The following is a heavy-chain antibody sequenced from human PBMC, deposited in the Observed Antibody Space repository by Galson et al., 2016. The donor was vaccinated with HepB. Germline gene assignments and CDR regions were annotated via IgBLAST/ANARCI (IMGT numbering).Heavy chain of an antibody. CDR3: ARGGVSGKYAWREAEY. D-gene: IGHD6-19*01. J-gene: IGHJ4*02. V-gene: IGHV3-30*04. CDR1: GFTFSTYA. Sequence: SLRLSCAASGFTFSTYAMHWVRQAPGKGLEWLAIISYDGSNKYYADSVKGRFTISRDNSKNTLYPQMNSLRAEDTAVYFCARGGVSGKYAWREAEYWGQGSLVTVSS. CDR2: ISYDGSNK.